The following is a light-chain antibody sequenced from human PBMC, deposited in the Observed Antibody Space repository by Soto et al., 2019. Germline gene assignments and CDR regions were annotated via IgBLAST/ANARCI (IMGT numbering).Light chain of an antibody. J-gene: IGLJ1*01. V-gene: IGLV2-14*01. Sequence: QSALTQPASVSGSPRQSITISCTGASSGVGSYTYVSWYQQHPGKAPKLMIYEVNNRPSGVSNRFSGSKSGNTASLTISGLQAEDEADYYCSSYTSSSTLYVFGTGTKVTVL. CDR2: EVN. CDR1: SSGVGSYTY. CDR3: SSYTSSSTLYV.